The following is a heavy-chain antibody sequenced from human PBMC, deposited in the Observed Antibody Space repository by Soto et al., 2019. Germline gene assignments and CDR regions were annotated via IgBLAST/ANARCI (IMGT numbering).Heavy chain of an antibody. V-gene: IGHV3-23*01. Sequence: GGSLRLSCAASGFTFSSYAMSWVRQAPGKGLEWVSAISGSGGSTYYADSVKGRFTISRDNSKNTLYLQMNSLRAEDTAVYYCAKGSVDYDYIWGSYRQPNDYRGQGTLVTVSS. CDR2: ISGSGGST. D-gene: IGHD3-16*02. CDR1: GFTFSSYA. J-gene: IGHJ4*02. CDR3: AKGSVDYDYIWGSYRQPNDY.